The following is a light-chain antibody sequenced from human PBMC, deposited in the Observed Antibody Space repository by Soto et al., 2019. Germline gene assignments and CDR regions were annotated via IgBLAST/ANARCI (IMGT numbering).Light chain of an antibody. Sequence: QSALTQPASVSGSPGQSITISCTGTSSDVGGYSYVSWYQQHPGKTPKLMIYEVSNRPSGVSHRFSGSTSGNTASLTISGLQTADEAGYYCSSCSSITREVFCGGTKLT. CDR3: SSCSSITREV. J-gene: IGLJ2*01. V-gene: IGLV2-14*01. CDR2: EVS. CDR1: SSDVGGYSY.